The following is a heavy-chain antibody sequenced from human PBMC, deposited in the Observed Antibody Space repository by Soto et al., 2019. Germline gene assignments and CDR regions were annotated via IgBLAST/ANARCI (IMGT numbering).Heavy chain of an antibody. J-gene: IGHJ5*02. Sequence: SETLSLTCAVSGGSISSGGYSWSWIRQPPGKGLEWIGYIYHSGSTYYNPSLKSRVTISVDRSKNQFSLKLSSVTAADTAVYYCARERRAAYCGGDCYSSNWFDPWGQGTLVTVS. CDR3: ARERRAAYCGGDCYSSNWFDP. D-gene: IGHD2-21*02. CDR1: GGSISSGGYS. CDR2: IYHSGST. V-gene: IGHV4-30-2*01.